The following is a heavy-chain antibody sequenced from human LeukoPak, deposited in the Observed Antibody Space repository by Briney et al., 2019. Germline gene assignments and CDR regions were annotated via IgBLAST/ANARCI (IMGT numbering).Heavy chain of an antibody. Sequence: TSETLSLTCTVSGGSISSSSYYWGWIRQPPGTGLEWIGSIYYSGSTYYNPSLKSRVTISVDKSKNQFSLKLSSVTAADTAVYYCARELTEGDNDAFDIWGQGTMVTVSS. V-gene: IGHV4-39*07. D-gene: IGHD1-14*01. CDR1: GGSISSSSYY. CDR3: ARELTEGDNDAFDI. CDR2: IYYSGST. J-gene: IGHJ3*02.